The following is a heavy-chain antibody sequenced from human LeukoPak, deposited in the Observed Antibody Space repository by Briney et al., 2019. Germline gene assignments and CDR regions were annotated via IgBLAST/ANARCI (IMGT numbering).Heavy chain of an antibody. V-gene: IGHV3-23*01. CDR1: GFTFSSYA. Sequence: GRSLRLSCAASGFTFSSYAMSWVRQAPGKGLEWVSAISGSGGSTYYADSVKGRFTISRDNSKNTLYLQMNSLRAEDTAVYYCAKASGGSGSYYANYFDYWGQGTLVTVSS. J-gene: IGHJ4*02. D-gene: IGHD3-10*01. CDR3: AKASGGSGSYYANYFDY. CDR2: ISGSGGST.